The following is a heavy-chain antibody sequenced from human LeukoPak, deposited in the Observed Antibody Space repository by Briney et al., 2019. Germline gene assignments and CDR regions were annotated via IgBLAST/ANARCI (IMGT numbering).Heavy chain of an antibody. Sequence: GGSLRLSCAASGFTLNSYAMSWVRQAPGKGLEWVSGISGSGDSTFYADSVKGRFTIPRDNSKNTLYLQMNSLRVEDTAVYYCAKYLSVKGPPYALEVWGQGTTVTVSS. CDR3: AKYLSVKGPPYALEV. J-gene: IGHJ6*02. V-gene: IGHV3-23*01. CDR2: ISGSGDST. CDR1: GFTLNSYA.